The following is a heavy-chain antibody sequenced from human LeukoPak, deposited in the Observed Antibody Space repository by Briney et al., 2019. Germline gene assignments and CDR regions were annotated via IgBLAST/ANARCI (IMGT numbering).Heavy chain of an antibody. J-gene: IGHJ5*02. D-gene: IGHD6-19*01. CDR2: MNPNSGNT. CDR1: GYTFTSYD. CDR3: ARDFLSSGWYRDNWFDP. V-gene: IGHV1-8*01. Sequence: ASVKVSCKASGYTFTSYDINWVRQATGQGLEWMGWMNPNSGNTGYAQKFQGRVTVTRNTSISTAYMELRSLRSDDTAVYYCARDFLSSGWYRDNWFDPWGQGTLVTVSS.